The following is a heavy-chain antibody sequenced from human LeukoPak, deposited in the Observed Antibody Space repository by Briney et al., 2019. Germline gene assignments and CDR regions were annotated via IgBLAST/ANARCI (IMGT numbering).Heavy chain of an antibody. Sequence: GGSLRLSCAASGFSFSSYDMHWVRQAPGKGLEWVSGISWNSGSIGYADSVKGRFTISRDNAKNSLYLQMNSLRAEDTALYYCAKQQIAAAGKGFDYWGQGTLVTVSS. CDR1: GFSFSSYD. V-gene: IGHV3-9*01. CDR3: AKQQIAAAGKGFDY. CDR2: ISWNSGSI. D-gene: IGHD6-13*01. J-gene: IGHJ4*02.